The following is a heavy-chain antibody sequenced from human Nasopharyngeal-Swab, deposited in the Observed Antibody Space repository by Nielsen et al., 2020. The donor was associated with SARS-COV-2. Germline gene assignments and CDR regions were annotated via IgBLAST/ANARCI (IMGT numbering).Heavy chain of an antibody. D-gene: IGHD5-12*01. Sequence: WVRQAPGQGLEWMGMINPSGGSTSYAQKFQGRVTMTRDTSTSTVYMELSSLRSEDTAVYYCARSYSGYDYVGYWGQGTLVTVSS. CDR3: ARSYSGYDYVGY. CDR2: INPSGGST. J-gene: IGHJ4*02. V-gene: IGHV1-46*01.